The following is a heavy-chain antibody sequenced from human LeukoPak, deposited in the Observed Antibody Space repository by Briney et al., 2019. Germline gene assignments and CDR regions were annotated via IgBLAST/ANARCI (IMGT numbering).Heavy chain of an antibody. J-gene: IGHJ3*02. CDR3: ARGVKGLRGAFDI. CDR2: ISYSGST. D-gene: IGHD3-10*01. V-gene: IGHV4-59*12. CDR1: GGSISRNY. Sequence: PSETLSLTCAVSGGSISRNYWSWIRQPPGKGLEWIAYISYSGSTSYNPSPKSRVTVSVDTSKNQFSLKLSSVTAADTAVYYCARGVKGLRGAFDIWGQGTMVTVSS.